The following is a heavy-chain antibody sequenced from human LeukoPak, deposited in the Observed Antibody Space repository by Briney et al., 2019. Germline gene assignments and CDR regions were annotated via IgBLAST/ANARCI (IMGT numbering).Heavy chain of an antibody. CDR3: ARIEWERLGRAFDI. Sequence: GGSLRLSCAASGFTVSDNYMTWVRQAPGKGLEWVSSIYNTGVTHYAESVKGRFTISRDNSKNTLFLQMNSLRAEDMAVYYCARIEWERLGRAFDIWGQGTMVTVSS. CDR2: IYNTGVT. J-gene: IGHJ3*02. D-gene: IGHD1-26*01. CDR1: GFTVSDNY. V-gene: IGHV3-53*01.